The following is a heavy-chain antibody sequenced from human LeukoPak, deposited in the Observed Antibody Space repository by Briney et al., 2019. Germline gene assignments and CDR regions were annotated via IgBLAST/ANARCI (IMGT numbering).Heavy chain of an antibody. D-gene: IGHD6-19*01. CDR3: AKDEQWQHISNYFDC. Sequence: QPGGSLRLSCAASGFTFSSYSMNWVRQAPGKGLEWVSYISSSSSTIYYADSVKGRFTISRDNSKNTLYLQMNSLRTEDTAVYYCAKDEQWQHISNYFDCWGQGTLVTVSS. J-gene: IGHJ4*02. V-gene: IGHV3-48*01. CDR2: ISSSSSTI. CDR1: GFTFSSYS.